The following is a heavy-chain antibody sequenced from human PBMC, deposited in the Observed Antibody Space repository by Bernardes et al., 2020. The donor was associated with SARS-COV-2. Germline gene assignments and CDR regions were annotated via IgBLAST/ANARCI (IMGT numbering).Heavy chain of an antibody. J-gene: IGHJ4*02. V-gene: IGHV3-21*01. CDR2: ITSSSSYK. CDR3: ARESDWNYVFDY. CDR1: EFTFSSYV. Sequence: GGSLRLSCAASEFTFSSYVMSWVRQAPGKGLEWVSSITSSSSYKYYADSVKGRFTISRDNAKNSLYLQMNSLRAEDTAVYFCARESDWNYVFDYWGQGTLVTVSS. D-gene: IGHD1-7*01.